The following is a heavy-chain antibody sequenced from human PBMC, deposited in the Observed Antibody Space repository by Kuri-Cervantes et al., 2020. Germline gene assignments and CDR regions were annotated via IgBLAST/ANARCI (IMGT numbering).Heavy chain of an antibody. Sequence: ASVKVSCKVSGYTLTELSMHWVRQATGQGLEWMGWMNPNSGNTGYAQKFQGRVTMTRNTSISTAYMELSSLRSEDTAVYYCARSYSTAIAKWGIYYYGMDVWGQGTTVTVSS. V-gene: IGHV1-8*01. D-gene: IGHD5-18*01. CDR1: GYTLTELS. CDR3: ARSYSTAIAKWGIYYYGMDV. J-gene: IGHJ6*02. CDR2: MNPNSGNT.